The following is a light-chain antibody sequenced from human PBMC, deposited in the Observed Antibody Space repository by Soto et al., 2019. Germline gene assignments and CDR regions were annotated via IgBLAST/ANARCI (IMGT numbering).Light chain of an antibody. V-gene: IGLV2-14*01. CDR2: EVS. CDR1: SSDVGGYNY. CDR3: SSYTSSSTLV. Sequence: QSVLTQPASVSGSPGQSITISCTGTSSDVGGYNYVSWYQHHPGKAPKLMISEVSNRPSGISNRFSGSKSGNTASLTISGIQAEDEADYYCSSYTSSSTLVFGGGTKLTVL. J-gene: IGLJ2*01.